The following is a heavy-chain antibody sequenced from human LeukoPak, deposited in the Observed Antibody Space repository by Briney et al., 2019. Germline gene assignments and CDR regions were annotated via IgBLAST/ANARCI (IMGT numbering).Heavy chain of an antibody. CDR1: GYTFTSYY. V-gene: IGHV1-46*01. CDR2: INPSGGST. Sequence: ASVKVSCKASGYTFTSYYMHWVRQAPGQGLEWMGIINPSGGSTSYAQKFQGRVTMTRDTSTSTVYMELSSLRSEDTAVYYCARSYCSSTSCPPGDAFDIWGQGTMVTVSS. CDR3: ARSYCSSTSCPPGDAFDI. J-gene: IGHJ3*02. D-gene: IGHD2-2*01.